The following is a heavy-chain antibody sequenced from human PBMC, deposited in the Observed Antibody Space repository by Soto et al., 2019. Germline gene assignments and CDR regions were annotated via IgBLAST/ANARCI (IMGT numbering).Heavy chain of an antibody. Sequence: EMQLLESGGGLVQPGGSLRLFCAASGFTFTNYAMTWARQAPGKGLEWVSTITPTGATFYGDTVKGRFTISRDNSRSTVFLQMNSLRAEDTAMYYCARTDKFNSQSSGWANRFDYWGQGTLVTVSS. J-gene: IGHJ4*02. D-gene: IGHD6-19*01. CDR2: ITPTGAT. V-gene: IGHV3-23*01. CDR3: ARTDKFNSQSSGWANRFDY. CDR1: GFTFTNYA.